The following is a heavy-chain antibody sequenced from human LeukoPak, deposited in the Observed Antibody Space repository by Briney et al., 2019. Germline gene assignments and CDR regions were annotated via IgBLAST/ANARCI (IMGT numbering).Heavy chain of an antibody. D-gene: IGHD3-22*01. J-gene: IGHJ4*02. Sequence: SETLSLTCTVSGDSVRTSNSYWGWIRQPPGKGLEWLGSMFYSGNTYYNPSLKSRVTISVDTSKNQLSLRLSSVTAADTAVYYCARHPHYYFDNSARWGQGTLVTVSS. CDR3: ARHPHYYFDNSAR. CDR2: MFYSGNT. V-gene: IGHV4-39*01. CDR1: GDSVRTSNSY.